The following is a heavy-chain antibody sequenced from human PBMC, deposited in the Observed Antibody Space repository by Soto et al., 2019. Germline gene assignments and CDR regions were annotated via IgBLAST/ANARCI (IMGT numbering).Heavy chain of an antibody. CDR1: GFTFSSYG. CDR2: IWYDGSNK. V-gene: IGHV3-33*01. Sequence: VGSLRLSCAASGFTFSSYGMHWVRQAPGKGLEWVAVIWYDGSNKYYADSVKGRFTISRDNSKNTLYLQMNSLRAEDTAVYYCARDRELYYYGSGPDYYYYYYMDVWGKGTTVTVSS. D-gene: IGHD3-10*01. J-gene: IGHJ6*03. CDR3: ARDRELYYYGSGPDYYYYYYMDV.